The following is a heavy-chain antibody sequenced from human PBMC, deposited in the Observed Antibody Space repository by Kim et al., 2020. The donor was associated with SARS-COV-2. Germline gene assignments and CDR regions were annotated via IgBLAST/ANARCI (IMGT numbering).Heavy chain of an antibody. D-gene: IGHD6-13*01. J-gene: IGHJ6*02. V-gene: IGHV4-59*01. CDR3: ARDRGSSSSGYYYGMDV. Sequence: LQSRVTISVDTSKNQFSLKLSSVTAADTAVYYCARDRGSSSSGYYYGMDVWGQGTTVTVSS.